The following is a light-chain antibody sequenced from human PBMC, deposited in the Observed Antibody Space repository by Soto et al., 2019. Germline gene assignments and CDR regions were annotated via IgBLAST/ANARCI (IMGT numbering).Light chain of an antibody. CDR1: SSDVGGYNY. Sequence: QSALTQPASVSGSPGQSITISCTGTSSDVGGYNYVSWYQQHPGKAPKLMIYEVSNRPSGVSNRFSGSKSGNTAPLTISGLQAEGEADYYCSSYTSSSTRGFGTGTKLTVL. CDR3: SSYTSSSTRG. J-gene: IGLJ1*01. V-gene: IGLV2-14*01. CDR2: EVS.